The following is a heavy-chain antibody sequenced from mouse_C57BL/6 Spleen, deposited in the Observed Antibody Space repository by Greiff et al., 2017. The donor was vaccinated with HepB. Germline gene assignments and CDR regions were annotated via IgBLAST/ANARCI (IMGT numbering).Heavy chain of an antibody. CDR3: VRQGLRQAWFAY. CDR1: GFSFNTYA. Sequence: EVKLMESGGGLVQPKGSLKLSCAASGFSFNTYAMNWVRQAPGKGLEWVARIRSKSNNYATYYADSVKDRFTISRDDSESMRYLQMNNLKTEDTALYYCVRQGLRQAWFAYWGQGTLVTVSA. CDR2: IRSKSNNYAT. J-gene: IGHJ3*01. D-gene: IGHD2-4*01. V-gene: IGHV10-1*01.